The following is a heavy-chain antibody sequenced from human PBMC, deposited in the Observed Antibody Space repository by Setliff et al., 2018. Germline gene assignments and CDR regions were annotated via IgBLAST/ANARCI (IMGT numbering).Heavy chain of an antibody. J-gene: IGHJ4*02. D-gene: IGHD3-9*01. CDR3: ACPDILTGLYDY. CDR2: IWYDGSNK. V-gene: IGHV3-33*01. CDR1: GYTLTELS. Sequence: SCKVSGYTLTELSRHWVRQAPGKGLEWVAVIWYDGSNKYYADSVKGRFAISRDNSKNTLYLQMNSLRAEDTAVYYCACPDILTGLYDYWGQGTLVTVSS.